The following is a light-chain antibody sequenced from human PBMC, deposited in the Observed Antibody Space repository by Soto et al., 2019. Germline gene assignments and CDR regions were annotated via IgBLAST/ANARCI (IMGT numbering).Light chain of an antibody. CDR3: QKSYTIPWT. J-gene: IGKJ1*01. CDR1: QPISSH. CDR2: AGS. V-gene: IGKV1-39*01. Sequence: DFQLTQSPSSLSASVGDRVTITCRASQPISSHLNWFQQKPGKAPTLLIYAGSRLLGGVPLRFSASESGTDSTLTISSLQPEDFATYFCQKSYTIPWTFGLGTRVEIK.